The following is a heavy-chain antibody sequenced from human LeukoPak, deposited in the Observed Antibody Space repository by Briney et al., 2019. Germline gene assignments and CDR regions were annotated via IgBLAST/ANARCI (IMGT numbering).Heavy chain of an antibody. Sequence: PGGSLRLSCVASGFTFSTYEMNWVRQAPGKGLEWVSYIISGSGNTKYYADSVKGRFTISSDNAKSSLYLQMNSLRAEDTAIYYSAREASHCGGDCYDYWGQGTLVTVSS. CDR3: AREASHCGGDCYDY. V-gene: IGHV3-48*03. CDR2: IISGSGNTK. J-gene: IGHJ4*02. D-gene: IGHD2-21*01. CDR1: GFTFSTYE.